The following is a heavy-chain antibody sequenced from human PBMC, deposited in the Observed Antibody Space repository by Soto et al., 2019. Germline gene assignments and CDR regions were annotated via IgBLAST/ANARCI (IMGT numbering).Heavy chain of an antibody. CDR3: ARDPAP. CDR2: IYYSGST. CDR1: YASICSGDYY. Sequence: SVTLSLTCSVRYASICSGDYYWSWIRQPPGKGLEWIGYIYYSGSTYYNPSLKSRVTISVDTSKNQFSLKLTSVTAADTAVYYCARDPAPWGQGTLVTAPQ. J-gene: IGHJ5*02. V-gene: IGHV4-30-4*01.